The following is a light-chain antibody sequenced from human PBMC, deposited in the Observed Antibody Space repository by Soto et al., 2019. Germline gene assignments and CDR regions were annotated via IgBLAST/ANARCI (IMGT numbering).Light chain of an antibody. CDR3: QSFDISLIGWV. CDR2: GNI. CDR1: GSNIGAGSY. Sequence: QSVLTQPPSVSGAPGQRVTISCTGSGSNIGAGSYVHWYQQLPGTAPKLLIYGNINRPSGVPDRFSGSQSGTSASLAITGLQAEDEADYYCQSFDISLIGWVFGGGTKLTV. J-gene: IGLJ3*02. V-gene: IGLV1-40*01.